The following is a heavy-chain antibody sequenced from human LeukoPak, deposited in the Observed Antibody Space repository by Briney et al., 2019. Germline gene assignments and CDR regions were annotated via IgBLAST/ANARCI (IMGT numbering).Heavy chain of an antibody. J-gene: IGHJ2*01. CDR1: GFTFSLYG. CDR3: AKDGGSNSYWYFDL. D-gene: IGHD1-26*01. CDR2: ISNDGDSE. V-gene: IGHV3-30*18. Sequence: GGSLRLSCAASGFTFSLYGMHWVRQAPGKGLEWVALISNDGDSEYYTDSVKGRFTISRDNSKNTLYLQMSSLRAEDTAVYFCAKDGGSNSYWYFDLWGRGTLVTVSS.